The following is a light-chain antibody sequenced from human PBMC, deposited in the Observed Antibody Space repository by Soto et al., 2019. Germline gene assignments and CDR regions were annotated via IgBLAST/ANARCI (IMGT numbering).Light chain of an antibody. CDR2: AAS. V-gene: IGKV1-39*01. CDR3: QQSHSAPFT. CDR1: QSISDY. Sequence: DIQMTQSPFSLSASLGDRVTITCRASQSISDYLNWYQQKPGKGPKLLIFAASSLEVGVPSPFSGSGSGTDFTLTISSLQPAEFAAYFCQQSHSAPFTFGPGTTVDIK. J-gene: IGKJ3*01.